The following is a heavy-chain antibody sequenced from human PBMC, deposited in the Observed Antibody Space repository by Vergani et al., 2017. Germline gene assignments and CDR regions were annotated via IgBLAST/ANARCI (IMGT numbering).Heavy chain of an antibody. J-gene: IGHJ4*02. CDR2: IYYSERT. CDR3: ARRTTMVRGVLEIARYYFDY. Sequence: QLQLQESGPGLVKPSETLSLTCTVSGGSISSSSYYWGWIRQPPGKGLEWVGSIYYSERTYYNPSLKSRVTISVDTSKNQFSLKLRSVSAADTAVYYCARRTTMVRGVLEIARYYFDYWGQGRLLTVS. CDR1: GGSISSSSYY. D-gene: IGHD3-10*01. V-gene: IGHV4-39*01.